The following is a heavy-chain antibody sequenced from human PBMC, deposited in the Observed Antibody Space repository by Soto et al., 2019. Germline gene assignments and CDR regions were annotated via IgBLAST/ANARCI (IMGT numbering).Heavy chain of an antibody. J-gene: IGHJ4*02. V-gene: IGHV3-64*01. CDR3: AREGYCSSTSCYSVDY. CDR1: GFTFSSYA. CDR2: ISSNGGST. D-gene: IGHD2-2*01. Sequence: EVQLVESGGGLVQPGGSLRLSCAASGFTFSSYAMHWVRQAPGKGLEYVSAISSNGGSTYYANSVKGRFTISRDNSKSTLYLQMGSLRAEDMAVYYCAREGYCSSTSCYSVDYWGQGTLVTVSS.